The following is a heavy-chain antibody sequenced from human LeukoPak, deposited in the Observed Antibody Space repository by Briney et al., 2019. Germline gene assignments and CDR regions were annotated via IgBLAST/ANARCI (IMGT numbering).Heavy chain of an antibody. CDR1: GGSFSGYY. V-gene: IGHV4-34*01. D-gene: IGHD2-2*01. J-gene: IGHJ1*01. CDR2: INHSGST. Sequence: ASETLSLTCAVYGGSFSGYYWSWIHQPPGKGLEWIGEINHSGSTNYNPSLKSRVTISVDTSKNQFSLKLSSVTAADTAVYYCARGRRIVVVPAAPHGYFQHWGQGTLVTVSS. CDR3: ARGRRIVVVPAAPHGYFQH.